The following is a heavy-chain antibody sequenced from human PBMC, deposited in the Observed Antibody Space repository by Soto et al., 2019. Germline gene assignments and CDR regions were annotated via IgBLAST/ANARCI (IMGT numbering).Heavy chain of an antibody. CDR2: ISSSSSYI. Sequence: GGSLRLSCAASGFTFSSYSMNWVRQAPGKGLEWVSSISSSSSYIYCADSVKGRFTISRDNAKNSLYLQMNSLRAEDTAVYYCARDIYSSSWNSAEYFQHWGQGTLVTVSS. J-gene: IGHJ1*01. CDR3: ARDIYSSSWNSAEYFQH. CDR1: GFTFSSYS. D-gene: IGHD6-13*01. V-gene: IGHV3-21*01.